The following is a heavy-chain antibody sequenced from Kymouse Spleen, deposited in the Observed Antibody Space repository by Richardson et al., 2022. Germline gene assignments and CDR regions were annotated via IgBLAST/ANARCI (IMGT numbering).Heavy chain of an antibody. CDR2: IYYSGST. CDR3: ARHGGSGSPFDY. Sequence: QLQLQESGPGLVKPSETLSLTCTVSGGSISSSSYYWGWIRQPPGKGLEWIGSIYYSGSTYYNPSLKSRVTISVDTSKNQFSLKLSSVTAADTAVYYCARHGGSGSPFDYWGQGTLVTVSS. CDR1: GGSISSSSYY. V-gene: IGHV4-39*01. D-gene: IGHD3-10*01. J-gene: IGHJ4*02.